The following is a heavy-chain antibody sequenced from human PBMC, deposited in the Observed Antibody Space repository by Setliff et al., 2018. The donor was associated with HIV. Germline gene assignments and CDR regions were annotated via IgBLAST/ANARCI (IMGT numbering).Heavy chain of an antibody. CDR3: TSAFADYAYWYFGY. J-gene: IGHJ4*02. CDR2: IRSKTYGGTT. Sequence: PGGSLRLSCTVSGFTFGDYTMSWVRQAPGKGLEWVGFIRSKTYGGTTEYAASVKGRFTISRDDSKSIAYLQMNSLKTEDTAVYYCTSAFADYAYWYFGYWGQGTLVTVSS. D-gene: IGHD2-8*02. CDR1: GFTFGDYT. V-gene: IGHV3-49*04.